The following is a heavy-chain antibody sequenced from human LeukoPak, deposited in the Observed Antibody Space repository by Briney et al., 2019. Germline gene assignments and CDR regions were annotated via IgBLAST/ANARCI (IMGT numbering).Heavy chain of an antibody. Sequence: GGSLRLSCAASGFTFSSYGMHWVRQAPGKGLVWVAVIWYDGSNKYYADSVKGRFTISRDNSKNTLYLQMNSLRAEDTAVYYCGRNTDYSPDYWGRGTLVTVSS. CDR2: IWYDGSNK. CDR1: GFTFSSYG. J-gene: IGHJ4*02. CDR3: GRNTDYSPDY. D-gene: IGHD4-11*01. V-gene: IGHV3-33*01.